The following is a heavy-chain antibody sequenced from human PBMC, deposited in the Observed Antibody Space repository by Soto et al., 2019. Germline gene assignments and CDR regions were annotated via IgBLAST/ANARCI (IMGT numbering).Heavy chain of an antibody. J-gene: IGHJ5*02. CDR2: ISYDEIDK. V-gene: IGHV3-30*04. CDR3: AKDLYYYDFSLDDS. Sequence: GSLRLSCAASGFTFSNYTMHWVRQAPGKGLEWVALISYDEIDKYFADAVKGRFTISRDNSKNTLYLQMDSLRAEDTAVYYCAKDLYYYDFSLDDSWGQGTLVTVSS. CDR1: GFTFSNYT. D-gene: IGHD3-16*01.